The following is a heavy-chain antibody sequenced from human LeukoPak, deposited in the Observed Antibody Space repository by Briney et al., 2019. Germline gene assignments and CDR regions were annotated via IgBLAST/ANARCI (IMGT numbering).Heavy chain of an antibody. CDR1: GFTFSSYA. D-gene: IGHD1-1*01. J-gene: IGHJ3*02. CDR2: IGGSGGST. CDR3: AKEPRYNWNDPRDAFDI. Sequence: GGSLRLSCAASGFTFSSYAMSWVRQAPGMGLEWVSAIGGSGGSTYYADSVKGRFTISRDNSKNTLYLQMNSLRAEDTAVYYCAKEPRYNWNDPRDAFDIWGQGTVVTVSS. V-gene: IGHV3-23*01.